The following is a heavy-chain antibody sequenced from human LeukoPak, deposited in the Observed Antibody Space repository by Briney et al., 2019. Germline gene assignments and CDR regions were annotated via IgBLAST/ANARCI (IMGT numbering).Heavy chain of an antibody. CDR3: ASLAPSPYYYDSSGLLSYLFTFSNPFDY. D-gene: IGHD3-22*01. Sequence: PGGSLRLSCVASGFTFTSYGMSWVRQAPGKRLEWDSGISGSGDATYYADSVKGRFTISRDNAKNSLYLQMNSLRAEDTAVYYCASLAPSPYYYDSSGLLSYLFTFSNPFDYWGQGTLVTVSS. CDR1: GFTFTSYG. CDR2: ISGSGDAT. J-gene: IGHJ4*02. V-gene: IGHV3-48*01.